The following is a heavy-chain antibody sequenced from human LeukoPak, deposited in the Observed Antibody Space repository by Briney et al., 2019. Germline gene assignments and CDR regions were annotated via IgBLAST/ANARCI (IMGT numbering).Heavy chain of an antibody. J-gene: IGHJ5*02. CDR1: GGSISSGGYY. CDR2: IYHSGST. D-gene: IGHD1-7*01. V-gene: IGHV4-30-2*01. CDR3: ARSAITGTTSRFDP. Sequence: SQTLSLTCTVSGGSISSGGYYWSWIRQHPGKGLEWIGYIYHSGSTYYNPSLKSRVTISVDRSKNQFSLKLSSVTAADTAVYYCARSAITGTTSRFDPWGQGTLVTVSS.